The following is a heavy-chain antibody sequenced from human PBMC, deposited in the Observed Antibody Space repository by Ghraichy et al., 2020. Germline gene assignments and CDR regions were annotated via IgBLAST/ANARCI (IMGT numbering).Heavy chain of an antibody. J-gene: IGHJ4*02. CDR3: ARGTTWSGYYDSSGYYYGY. CDR1: GGSFSGYY. D-gene: IGHD3-22*01. CDR2: INHSGST. Sequence: SQTLSLTCAVYGGSFSGYYWSWIRQTPGKGLEWIGEINHSGSTNYNTSLKSRVTISVDTSKNKFSLKLSSVTAADTAVYYCARGTTWSGYYDSSGYYYGYWGQGTLVTVSS. V-gene: IGHV4-34*01.